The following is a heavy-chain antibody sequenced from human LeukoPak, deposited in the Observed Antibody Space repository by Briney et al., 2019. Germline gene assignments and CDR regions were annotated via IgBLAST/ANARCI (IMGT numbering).Heavy chain of an antibody. CDR1: GGTFSSYA. V-gene: IGHV1-69*05. Sequence: ASVKVSCKASGGTFSSYAISWVRQAPGQGLEWMGGIIPIFGTANYAQKFQGRVTITTDESTSTAYMELSSLRSEDTAVYYCARASYDFWSGYYYFDYWGQGTLVTVSS. J-gene: IGHJ4*02. CDR2: IIPIFGTA. CDR3: ARASYDFWSGYYYFDY. D-gene: IGHD3-3*01.